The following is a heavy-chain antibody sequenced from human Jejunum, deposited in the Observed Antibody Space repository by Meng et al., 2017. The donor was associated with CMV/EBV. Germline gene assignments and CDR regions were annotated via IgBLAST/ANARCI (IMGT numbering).Heavy chain of an antibody. Sequence: QLQESGPGLVKPSDTLSLTCTVSCDSIRDYFWTWIRQPAGKGLEWIARVYSTGTTDYNPSLKSRVTMSVDVSKNQFSLKLNSVTAADTAVYYCARIGVATTFDYWGQGTLVTVSS. CDR1: CDSIRDYF. CDR2: VYSTGTT. D-gene: IGHD5-12*01. CDR3: ARIGVATTFDY. V-gene: IGHV4-4*07. J-gene: IGHJ4*02.